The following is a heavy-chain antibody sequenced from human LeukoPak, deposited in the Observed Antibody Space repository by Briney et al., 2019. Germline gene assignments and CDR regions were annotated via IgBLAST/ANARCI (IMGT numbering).Heavy chain of an antibody. CDR2: IYYSGST. J-gene: IGHJ4*02. V-gene: IGHV4-59*01. Sequence: PSETLSLTCTVSGGSISSYYWSWIRQPPGKGLEWIGYIYYSGSTNYNPSLKSRVTISVDTSKNQFSLKLSSVTAADTAVYYCAREGMRNYYDSSGIGGFDYWGQGTLVTVSS. CDR1: GGSISSYY. D-gene: IGHD3-22*01. CDR3: AREGMRNYYDSSGIGGFDY.